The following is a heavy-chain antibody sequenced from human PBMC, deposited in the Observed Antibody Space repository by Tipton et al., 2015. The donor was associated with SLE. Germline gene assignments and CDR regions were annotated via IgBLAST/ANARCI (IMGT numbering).Heavy chain of an antibody. Sequence: QSGAEVKKPGSSVKVSCKASGGTSSSYRISWVRQAPGQGLEWMGGIIPIFGTANYAQKFQGRVTITADESTSTVYMDLGGLRSEDTAIYYCATTERGEVDYWGQGTLVTVSS. CDR1: GGTSSSYR. CDR2: IIPIFGTA. V-gene: IGHV1-69*01. J-gene: IGHJ4*02. D-gene: IGHD1-26*01. CDR3: ATTERGEVDY.